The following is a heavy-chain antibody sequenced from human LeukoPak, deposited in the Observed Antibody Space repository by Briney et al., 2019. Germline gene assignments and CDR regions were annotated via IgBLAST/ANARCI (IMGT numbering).Heavy chain of an antibody. V-gene: IGHV1-69*13. CDR1: GGTFSSYA. J-gene: IGHJ4*02. CDR3: AKDRLEFYGSARYYFDS. D-gene: IGHD3-10*01. Sequence: GASVKVSCKASGGTFSSYAISWVRQAPGQGLEWMGGIIPIFGTANYAQKFQGRVTITADESTSTAYMELSSLRTEDTAVYFCAKDRLEFYGSARYYFDSWGQGSLVTVSS. CDR2: IIPIFGTA.